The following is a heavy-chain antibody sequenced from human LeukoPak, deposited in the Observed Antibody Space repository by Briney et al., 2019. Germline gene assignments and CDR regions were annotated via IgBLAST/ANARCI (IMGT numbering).Heavy chain of an antibody. J-gene: IGHJ5*02. V-gene: IGHV4-59*01. CDR3: ARAMERYYDSSGYFDP. CDR1: GGSISPYY. CDR2: IYYSGST. D-gene: IGHD3-22*01. Sequence: SETLSLTCTVSGGSISPYYWSWIRQPPGKGLEWIGYIYYSGSTNYNPSLKSRVTISVDTSKNQFSLKLSSVTAADTAVYYCARAMERYYDSSGYFDPWGQGTLVTVSS.